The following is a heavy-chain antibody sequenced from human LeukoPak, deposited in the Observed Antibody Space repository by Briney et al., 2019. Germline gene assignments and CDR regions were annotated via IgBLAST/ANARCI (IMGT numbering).Heavy chain of an antibody. CDR1: GFTFDNYA. Sequence: GGSLRLSCAASGFTFDNYAMTWVRQAPGKGLEWVSSISGSGISTYYSDSVKGRFTISRDNSKNTLYLQMNSLRAEDTAVYYCARDHCSSTSCYLGNWFDPWGQGTLVTVSS. V-gene: IGHV3-23*01. D-gene: IGHD2-2*01. CDR2: ISGSGIST. CDR3: ARDHCSSTSCYLGNWFDP. J-gene: IGHJ5*02.